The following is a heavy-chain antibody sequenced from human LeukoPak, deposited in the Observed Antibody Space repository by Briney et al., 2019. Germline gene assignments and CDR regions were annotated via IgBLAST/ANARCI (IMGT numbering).Heavy chain of an antibody. J-gene: IGHJ5*02. CDR2: IYYSGST. Sequence: SEALSLTCTVSGGSISSYYWSWIRQPPGKGLEWIGYIYYSGSTNYNPSLKSRVTISVDTSKNQFSLKLSSVTAADTAVYYCARLPPRAYCGSTSCYRSWFDPWGQGTLVTVSS. V-gene: IGHV4-59*01. CDR1: GGSISSYY. CDR3: ARLPPRAYCGSTSCYRSWFDP. D-gene: IGHD2-2*02.